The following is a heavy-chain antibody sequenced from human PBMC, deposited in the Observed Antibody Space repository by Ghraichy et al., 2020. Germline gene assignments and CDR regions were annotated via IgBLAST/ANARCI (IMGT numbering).Heavy chain of an antibody. Sequence: GGSLRLSCAASGFTFSSYWMSWVRQAPGKGLEWVANIKQDGSEKYYVDSVKGRFTISRDNAKNSLYLQMNSLRAEDTAVYYCARKSLGVWGSYRYLDYWGQGTLVTVSS. D-gene: IGHD3-16*02. CDR3: ARKSLGVWGSYRYLDY. CDR2: IKQDGSEK. CDR1: GFTFSSYW. J-gene: IGHJ4*02. V-gene: IGHV3-7*01.